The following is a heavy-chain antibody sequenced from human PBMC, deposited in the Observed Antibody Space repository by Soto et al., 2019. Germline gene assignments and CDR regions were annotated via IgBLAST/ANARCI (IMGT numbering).Heavy chain of an antibody. Sequence: GGSLRLSCAASGFTVSSNYMSWVRQAPGKGLEWVSVIYSGGSTYYADSVKGRFTISRDNSKNTLYLQMNSLRAEDTAVYYWARDYHGSGGWPSWGQGTLVTVSS. CDR2: IYSGGST. V-gene: IGHV3-66*01. D-gene: IGHD3-10*01. CDR1: GFTVSSNY. CDR3: ARDYHGSGGWPS. J-gene: IGHJ4*02.